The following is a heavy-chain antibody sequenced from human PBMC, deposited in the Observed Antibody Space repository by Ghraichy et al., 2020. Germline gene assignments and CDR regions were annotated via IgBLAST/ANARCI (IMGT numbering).Heavy chain of an antibody. J-gene: IGHJ4*02. CDR2: ISSRSSTI. D-gene: IGHD3-9*01. CDR3: ARDQYYDILIGYYNYFDS. CDR1: GFTFSNYD. V-gene: IGHV3-48*04. Sequence: SCAASGFTFSNYDMSWVRQAPGKGLEWVSYISSRSSTIYYADSVKGRFTISRDNAKNSLYLLMNSLRAEDTAVYYCARDQYYDILIGYYNYFDSWGQGTLVTVSS.